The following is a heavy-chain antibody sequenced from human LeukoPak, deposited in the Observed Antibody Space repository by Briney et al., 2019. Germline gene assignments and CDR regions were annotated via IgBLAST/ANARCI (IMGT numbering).Heavy chain of an antibody. D-gene: IGHD3-10*01. Sequence: GGSLRLSCAASGFTFNNYAMSWVRQAPGKGLECVANIKEDGREKYHVDSVKGRFTISRDNAKDSLYLQMSSLRAEDTAVYYCARGGRPDYWGQGTLVTVSS. CDR3: ARGGRPDY. CDR1: GFTFNNYA. CDR2: IKEDGREK. J-gene: IGHJ4*02. V-gene: IGHV3-7*01.